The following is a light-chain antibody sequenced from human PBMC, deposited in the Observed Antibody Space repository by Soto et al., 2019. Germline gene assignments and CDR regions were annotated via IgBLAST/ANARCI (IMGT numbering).Light chain of an antibody. CDR3: HQLNNYPVT. CDR1: QGVSTY. J-gene: IGKJ4*01. CDR2: AVS. Sequence: DIQLTQFPSFLSASVGDRVSITSRARQGVSTYLAWYQQKPGKAPKLLIYAVSTLQSGVPSRFSGSGSGTEFTLTISSLQPEDFATYYCHQLNNYPVTFGGGTKVEI. V-gene: IGKV1-9*01.